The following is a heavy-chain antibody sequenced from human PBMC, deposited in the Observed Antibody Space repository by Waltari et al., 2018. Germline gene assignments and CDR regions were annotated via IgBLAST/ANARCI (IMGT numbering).Heavy chain of an antibody. V-gene: IGHV4-39*07. J-gene: IGHJ3*02. D-gene: IGHD6-13*01. CDR1: GGSISSSSYY. CDR3: AREGSSRTLGAFDI. Sequence: VKPSETLSLTCTVSGGSISSSSYYWGWIRQPPGKGLEWIGSIYYSGSTYYNPSLKSRVTISVDTSKNQFSLKLSSVTAADTAVYYCAREGSSRTLGAFDIWGQGTMVTVSS. CDR2: IYYSGST.